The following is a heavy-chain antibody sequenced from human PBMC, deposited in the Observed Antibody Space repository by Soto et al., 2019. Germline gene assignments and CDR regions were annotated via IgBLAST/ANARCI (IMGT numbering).Heavy chain of an antibody. V-gene: IGHV4-59*01. CDR2: IYYSGST. Sequence: QVQLQESGPGLVKPSETLSLTCTVSGGSISSYYWSWIRQPPGKGLEWIGYIYYSGSTNYKPSLKSRVTISVDTTKTQFSLKLSSVTAADTDVYYCARDGGHATYQGSDNWFDPWGQGSLVTVSS. J-gene: IGHJ5*02. CDR1: GGSISSYY. D-gene: IGHD3-10*01. CDR3: ARDGGHATYQGSDNWFDP.